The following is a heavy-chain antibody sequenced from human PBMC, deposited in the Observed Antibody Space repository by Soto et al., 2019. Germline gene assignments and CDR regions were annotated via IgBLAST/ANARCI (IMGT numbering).Heavy chain of an antibody. Sequence: KTSETLSLTCAVVGDSLRGQSWNWIRQSPGKGLEWIGELDQSGGTNYNPSLESRAIISDDTSKNQFSLILTSVTAADTAVYYCAREDSYGWSGESLDVWGQGTTVTVSS. CDR1: GDSLRGQS. V-gene: IGHV4-34*01. CDR2: LDQSGGT. CDR3: AREDSYGWSGESLDV. J-gene: IGHJ6*02. D-gene: IGHD6-19*01.